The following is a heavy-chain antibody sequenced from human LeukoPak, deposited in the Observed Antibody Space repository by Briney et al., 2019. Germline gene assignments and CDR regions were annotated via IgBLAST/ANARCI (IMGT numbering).Heavy chain of an antibody. CDR2: IIPIFGTA. CDR3: ARVRYYDYVWGSYRQGYYMDV. Sequence: SVKVSCKASGGTFSSYVISWVRQAPGQGLEWMGGIIPIFGTANYAQKFQGRVTITTDESTSTAYMELSSLRSEDTAVYYCARVRYYDYVWGSYRQGYYMDVWGKGTTVTVSS. V-gene: IGHV1-69*05. D-gene: IGHD3-16*02. J-gene: IGHJ6*03. CDR1: GGTFSSYV.